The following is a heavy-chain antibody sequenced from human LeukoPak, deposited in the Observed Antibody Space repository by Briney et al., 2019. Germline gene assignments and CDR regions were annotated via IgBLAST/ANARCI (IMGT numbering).Heavy chain of an antibody. Sequence: PSETLSLTCTVSGGSISSYYWSWIRQPPGKGLEWIGYIHYSGSTNYNPSLKSRVTISGDTSKKQFPLKLSSVTAADTAVYYCVRDHYYGSGSPYYYGMDVWGQGTTVTVSS. CDR3: VRDHYYGSGSPYYYGMDV. CDR2: IHYSGST. J-gene: IGHJ6*02. CDR1: GGSISSYY. D-gene: IGHD3-10*01. V-gene: IGHV4-59*01.